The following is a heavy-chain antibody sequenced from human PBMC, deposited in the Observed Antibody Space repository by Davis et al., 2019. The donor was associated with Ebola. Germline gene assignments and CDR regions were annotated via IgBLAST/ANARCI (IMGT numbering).Heavy chain of an antibody. CDR1: GFTFSSYW. Sequence: GGSLRLSCAASGFTFSSYWMHWVRQAPGKGLEWVAVIWYDGSNKYYADSVKGRFTISRDNSKNTLYLQMNSLRAEDTAVYYCARDYRSGSYYFFDYWGQGTLVTVSS. J-gene: IGHJ4*02. CDR2: IWYDGSNK. D-gene: IGHD1-26*01. CDR3: ARDYRSGSYYFFDY. V-gene: IGHV3-33*08.